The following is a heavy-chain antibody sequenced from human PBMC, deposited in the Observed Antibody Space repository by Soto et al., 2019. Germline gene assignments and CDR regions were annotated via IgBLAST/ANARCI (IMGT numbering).Heavy chain of an antibody. D-gene: IGHD4-17*01. CDR2: INTGKGST. CDR1: GYTFTSYA. CDR3: ARLDYGDFGAFDV. Sequence: GASVKVSCKASGYTFTSYAIDWVRQAPGQGLECMGWINTGKGSTKYSQRFQGRVTITRDTSASTAYMELSSLRSEDTAVYYCARLDYGDFGAFDVWGQGTMVTVSS. J-gene: IGHJ3*01. V-gene: IGHV1-3*04.